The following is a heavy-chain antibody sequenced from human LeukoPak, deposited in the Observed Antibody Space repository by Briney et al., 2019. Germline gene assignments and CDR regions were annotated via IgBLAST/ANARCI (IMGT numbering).Heavy chain of an antibody. CDR3: ARVACSSTSCYADY. J-gene: IGHJ4*02. V-gene: IGHV4-4*07. CDR1: GGSISSYY. CDR2: IYTSGST. D-gene: IGHD2-2*01. Sequence: SETLSLTCTVPGGSISSYYWSWIRQPAGKGLEWIGRIYTSGSTNYNPSLKSRVTMSVDTSKNQFSLKLSSVTAADTAVYYCARVACSSTSCYADYWGQGTLVTVSS.